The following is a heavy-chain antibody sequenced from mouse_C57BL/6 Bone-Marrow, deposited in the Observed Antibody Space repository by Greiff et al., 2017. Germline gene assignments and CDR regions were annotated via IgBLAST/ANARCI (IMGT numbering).Heavy chain of an antibody. Sequence: QVQLQQPGAELVKPGASAKLTCKASGYTCTSYWMHWVKQRPGRGLEGIGRIDPNSGGTKYNEKFKSKATLTVDKPSSTAYMQLSSLTSEDSAVYYCARDPEYWGQGTTLTVSA. V-gene: IGHV1-72*01. CDR2: IDPNSGGT. CDR3: ARDPEY. J-gene: IGHJ2*01. CDR1: GYTCTSYW.